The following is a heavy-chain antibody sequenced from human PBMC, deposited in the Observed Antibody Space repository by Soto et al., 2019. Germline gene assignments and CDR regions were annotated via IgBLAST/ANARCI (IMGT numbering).Heavy chain of an antibody. V-gene: IGHV3-48*01. Sequence: GGSLRLSCAASGFTFSSYSMNWVRQAPGKGLEWVSYISSSSSTIYYADSVKGRFTISRDNAKNSLYLQMNSLRAEDTAVYYCARGRYDFWSGLDYWGQGTLVTVSS. CDR2: ISSSSSTI. CDR1: GFTFSSYS. CDR3: ARGRYDFWSGLDY. J-gene: IGHJ4*02. D-gene: IGHD3-3*01.